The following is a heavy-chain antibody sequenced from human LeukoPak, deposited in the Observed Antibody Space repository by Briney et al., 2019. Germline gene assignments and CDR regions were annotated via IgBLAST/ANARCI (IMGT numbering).Heavy chain of an antibody. CDR3: ARGTTVIQTLDY. D-gene: IGHD4-17*01. CDR1: GGSFSGYY. CDR2: INHSGST. Sequence: SETLSLTCAVYGGSFSGYYWSWIRQPPGKGLEWIGEINHSGSTNYNPSLKSRVTISVDTSKNQFSLKLNSATAADTAVYYCARGTTVIQTLDYWGQGTLVTVSS. V-gene: IGHV4-34*01. J-gene: IGHJ4*02.